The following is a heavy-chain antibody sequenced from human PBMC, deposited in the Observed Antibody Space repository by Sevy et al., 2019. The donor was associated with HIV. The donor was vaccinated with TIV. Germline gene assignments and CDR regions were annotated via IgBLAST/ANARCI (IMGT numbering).Heavy chain of an antibody. CDR1: GFTFSSYS. D-gene: IGHD6-6*01. CDR2: ISGISNYI. Sequence: GGSLRLSCVASGFTFSSYSMNWVRQVPGKGLEWVSYISGISNYIYYADSVKGRFSISRDNAKDSLYLHMNSLRAEDTAIYYCARGVQTYDAFDIWGQGTMVTVSS. J-gene: IGHJ3*02. V-gene: IGHV3-21*01. CDR3: ARGVQTYDAFDI.